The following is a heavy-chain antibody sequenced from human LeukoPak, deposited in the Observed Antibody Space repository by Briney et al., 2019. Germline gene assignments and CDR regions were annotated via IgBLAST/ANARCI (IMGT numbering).Heavy chain of an antibody. CDR3: ARGPYYYDSSGTNWFDP. CDR1: GYTFTGYY. Sequence: ASVKVSCKASGYTFTGYYMHWVRQAPGQGLEWMGRINPNSGGTNYAQKFQGRVTMTRDTSISTAYMELSRLRSEDTDVYYCARGPYYYDSSGTNWFDPSGQGTLVTVSS. CDR2: INPNSGGT. J-gene: IGHJ5*02. D-gene: IGHD3-22*01. V-gene: IGHV1-2*05.